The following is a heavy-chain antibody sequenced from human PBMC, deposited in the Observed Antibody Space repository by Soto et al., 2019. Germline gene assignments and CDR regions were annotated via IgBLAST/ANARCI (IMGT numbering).Heavy chain of an antibody. CDR3: ARRLTKTVSALGY. V-gene: IGHV3-30*09. CDR1: GFTFTSFA. D-gene: IGHD2-8*01. Sequence: GWSLRLSCSASGFTFTSFAIHWVRQAPGKGLEWVAVISENGVNKYSAESVRGRFVISRDNSKNTVELEMNSLRPEDTAIYFCARRLTKTVSALGYWGQGTLVTVSS. CDR2: ISENGVNK. J-gene: IGHJ4*02.